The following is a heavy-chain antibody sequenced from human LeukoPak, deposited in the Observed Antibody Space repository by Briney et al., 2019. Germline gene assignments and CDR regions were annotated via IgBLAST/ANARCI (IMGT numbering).Heavy chain of an antibody. V-gene: IGHV4-34*01. CDR1: GGSFSSYY. CDR3: ARDRQWLTGGVDY. D-gene: IGHD6-19*01. Sequence: PSETLSLTCAVYGGSFSSYYWTWIRQPPGEGLEWIGEITHSGSVNYNPSLKSRLTISVDASKNQFSLRLSSVIAADTAVYYCARDRQWLTGGVDYWGQGTLVTVSS. J-gene: IGHJ4*02. CDR2: ITHSGSV.